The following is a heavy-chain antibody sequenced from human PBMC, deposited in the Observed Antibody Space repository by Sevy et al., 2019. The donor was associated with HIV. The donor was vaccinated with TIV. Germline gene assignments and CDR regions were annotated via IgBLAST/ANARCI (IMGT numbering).Heavy chain of an antibody. J-gene: IGHJ3*02. V-gene: IGHV3-30-3*01. D-gene: IGHD3-10*01. Sequence: GGSLRLSCAASGFTFSSYAMLWVRQAPGKGLEWVAVISYDGSNNYYADSVKGRFTISRDNSKNTLYLQMNSLRAEDTAVYYCARGNEFGAFDIWGQGTMVTVSS. CDR1: GFTFSSYA. CDR3: ARGNEFGAFDI. CDR2: ISYDGSNN.